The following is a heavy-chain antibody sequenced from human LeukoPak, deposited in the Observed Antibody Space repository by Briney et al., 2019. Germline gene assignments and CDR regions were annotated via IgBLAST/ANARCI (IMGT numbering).Heavy chain of an antibody. D-gene: IGHD5-18*01. J-gene: IGHJ1*01. Sequence: PGGSLRLSCAASGFTFSDYYMSWIRQAPGKGLEWVSYISSSGSTIYYADSVKGRFTISRDNAKNSLYLQMNSLRAEDTAVYYCAKEDSYGFTWHGYFQHWGQGTLVTVSS. CDR1: GFTFSDYY. CDR2: ISSSGSTI. CDR3: AKEDSYGFTWHGYFQH. V-gene: IGHV3-11*04.